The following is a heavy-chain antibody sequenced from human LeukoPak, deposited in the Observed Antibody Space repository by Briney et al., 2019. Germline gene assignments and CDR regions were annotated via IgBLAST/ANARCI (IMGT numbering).Heavy chain of an antibody. V-gene: IGHV3-30*18. J-gene: IGHJ4*02. CDR3: AKDWQLVDY. D-gene: IGHD1-1*01. CDR2: ISYDGSNK. Sequence: QPGGSLRLSCVASGFTFSSYGMHWVRQAPGKGLEWVAVISYDGSNKYYEDSVKGRFTISRDNSKNTLYLQMNSLRAEDTAVYYCAKDWQLVDYWGQGTLVTVSS. CDR1: GFTFSSYG.